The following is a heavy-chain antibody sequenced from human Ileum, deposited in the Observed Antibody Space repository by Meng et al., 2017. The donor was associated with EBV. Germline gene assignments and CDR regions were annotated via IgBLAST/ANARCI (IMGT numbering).Heavy chain of an antibody. Sequence: QVQLVHSGAEVKKPXASVKVSRXASGYNFIAYYLHWVRQAPGQGLEYMGRINPHSGATIYAQRFQGRVTMTRDTSINTAYMELSSLRSDDTAIYYCATLEGPFRSTSGSAPDFWGQGTLVTVSS. CDR1: GYNFIAYY. CDR3: ATLEGPFRSTSGSAPDF. V-gene: IGHV1-2*06. CDR2: INPHSGAT. J-gene: IGHJ4*02. D-gene: IGHD2/OR15-2a*01.